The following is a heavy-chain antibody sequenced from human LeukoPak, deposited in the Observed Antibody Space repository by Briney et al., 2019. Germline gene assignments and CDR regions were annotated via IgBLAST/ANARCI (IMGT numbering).Heavy chain of an antibody. Sequence: GGSLRLSCAGSGFTFSSYGMHWVGQAPGKGLEWVAVISYDGSNKYYADSVKGRFTISRDNSKNTLYLQMNSLRAEDTAVYYCAKDLERHIAVVTASAVDYWCQGTLVTVSS. J-gene: IGHJ4*02. CDR1: GFTFSSYG. CDR3: AKDLERHIAVVTASAVDY. D-gene: IGHD2-21*02. CDR2: ISYDGSNK. V-gene: IGHV3-30*18.